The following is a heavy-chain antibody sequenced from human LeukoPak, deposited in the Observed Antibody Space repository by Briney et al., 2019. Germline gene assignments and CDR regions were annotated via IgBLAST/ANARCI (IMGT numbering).Heavy chain of an antibody. D-gene: IGHD3-16*01. J-gene: IGHJ4*02. CDR1: GGSISSYY. V-gene: IGHV4-59*01. CDR3: ARGGRYRGYFYY. CDR2: IYYTGST. Sequence: SETLSLTCTVSGGSISSYYRSWIRQPPGKGLEWIGYIYYTGSTNNTSLKSGGTISVDTSKNQFSLKLSSVTAADTAVCYCARGGRYRGYFYYWGQGTPVTVSS.